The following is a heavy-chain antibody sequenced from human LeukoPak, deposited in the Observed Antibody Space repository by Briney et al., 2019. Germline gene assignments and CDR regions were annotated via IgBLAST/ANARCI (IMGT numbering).Heavy chain of an antibody. V-gene: IGHV4-34*01. J-gene: IGHJ6*02. CDR3: ARDRYCSSTSYNRYYYHGMDV. CDR2: INHSGST. CDR1: GGSFSGYY. Sequence: SETLSLTCGVYGGSFSGYYWSWIRQPPGKGLEWIGDINHSGSTNYNPSLKSRVTISVDPSKSQFSLRLSSMTAADTAVYYCARDRYCSSTSYNRYYYHGMDVWGQGTTVTVSS. D-gene: IGHD2-2*01.